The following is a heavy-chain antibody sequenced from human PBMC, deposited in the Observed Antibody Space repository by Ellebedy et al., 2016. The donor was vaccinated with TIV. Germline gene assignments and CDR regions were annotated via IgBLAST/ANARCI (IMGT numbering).Heavy chain of an antibody. CDR1: GGTFSSYA. CDR2: IIPIFGTA. Sequence: SVKASCXASGGTFSSYAISWVRQAPGQGLEWMGGIIPIFGTANYAQKFQGRVTITADESTSTAYMELSSLRSEDTAVYYCAREGYSSGWYRRFGAFDIWGQGTMVTVSS. D-gene: IGHD6-19*01. V-gene: IGHV1-69*13. CDR3: AREGYSSGWYRRFGAFDI. J-gene: IGHJ3*02.